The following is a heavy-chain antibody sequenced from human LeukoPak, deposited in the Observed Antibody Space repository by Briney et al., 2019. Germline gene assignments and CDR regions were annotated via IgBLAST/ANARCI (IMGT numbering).Heavy chain of an antibody. CDR2: VYYSGST. CDR3: ARAGPHQNIDY. V-gene: IGHV4-39*07. Sequence: SETLSLTCTVSGGSITSSSYYWGWIRQPPGKGLEWIGSVYYSGSTYYNPSLKSRVTISVDTSKNQFSLKLSSVTAADTAVYYCARAGPHQNIDYWGQGTLVTVSS. J-gene: IGHJ4*02. CDR1: GGSITSSSYY.